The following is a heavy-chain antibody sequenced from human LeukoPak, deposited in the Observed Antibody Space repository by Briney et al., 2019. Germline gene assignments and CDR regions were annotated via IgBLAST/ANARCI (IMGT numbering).Heavy chain of an antibody. CDR1: GFTFSSYS. CDR2: ISSSGSTI. J-gene: IGHJ4*02. V-gene: IGHV3-48*04. D-gene: IGHD2-15*01. Sequence: GGSLRLSCAASGFTFSSYSMNWVRQAPGKGLEWVSYISSSGSTIYYADSVKGRFTISRDNAKNSLYLQMNSLRAEDTAVYYCSVIGYCSGGSCYPFDYWGQGTLVTVSS. CDR3: SVIGYCSGGSCYPFDY.